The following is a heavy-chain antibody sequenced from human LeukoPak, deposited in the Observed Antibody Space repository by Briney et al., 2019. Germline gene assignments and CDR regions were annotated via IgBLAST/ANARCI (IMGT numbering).Heavy chain of an antibody. CDR3: ARAVSSVVVIPF. CDR2: ISYSGSI. D-gene: IGHD3-22*01. CDR1: GGSVSSGRYY. J-gene: IGHJ4*02. V-gene: IGHV4-61*01. Sequence: SETLSLICTVSGGSVSSGRYYWSWIRQPPGKGLEWIGYISYSGSINYNHSLKSRVTISVDTSKNQFSLKLSSVTAADTAVYYCARAVSSVVVIPFWGQGTLVTVSS.